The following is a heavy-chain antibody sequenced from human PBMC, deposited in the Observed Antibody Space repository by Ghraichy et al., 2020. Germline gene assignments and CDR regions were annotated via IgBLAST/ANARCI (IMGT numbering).Heavy chain of an antibody. V-gene: IGHV3-11*01. CDR2: ISSSGSTI. J-gene: IGHJ4*02. CDR3: ARVHRDIFDY. Sequence: GESLNISCAASGFTFSDYYMSWIRQAPGKGLEWVSYISSSGSTIYYADSVKGRFTIFRDNAKNSLYLQMNSPRAEDTAVYYCARVHRDIFDYWGQGTLVTVSS. D-gene: IGHD2-15*01. CDR1: GFTFSDYY.